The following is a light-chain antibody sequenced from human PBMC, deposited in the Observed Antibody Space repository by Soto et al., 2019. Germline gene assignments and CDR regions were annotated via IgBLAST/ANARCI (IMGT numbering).Light chain of an antibody. CDR1: SSDVGGYNY. CDR3: SSYAASNNFV. J-gene: IGLJ2*01. Sequence: QSALTQPPSASGSPGQSVTISCTGTSSDVGGYNYVSWYQQHPGKAPKLMIYEVSKRPSGVPDRFSGSKSGNTASLTVSGLQAEDEVDYYCSSYAASNNFVFGGGTKLTVL. CDR2: EVS. V-gene: IGLV2-8*01.